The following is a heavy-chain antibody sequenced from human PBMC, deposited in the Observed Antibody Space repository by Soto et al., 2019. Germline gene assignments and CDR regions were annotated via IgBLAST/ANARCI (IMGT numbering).Heavy chain of an antibody. D-gene: IGHD3-16*01. J-gene: IGHJ4*02. CDR1: VFTFSSYA. CDR2: ISSNGGST. Sequence: PWWSLRLSCSASVFTFSSYAMHWFRQAPGKGLEYVSAISSNGGSTYYADSVKGRFTISRDNSKNTLSLQMNSLRAEDTAVYYCAKRAFYDYVWGSSYYFDYWGQGTLVTVSS. V-gene: IGHV3-64*04. CDR3: AKRAFYDYVWGSSYYFDY.